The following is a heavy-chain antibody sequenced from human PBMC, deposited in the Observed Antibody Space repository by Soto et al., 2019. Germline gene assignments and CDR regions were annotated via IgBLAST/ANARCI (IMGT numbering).Heavy chain of an antibody. V-gene: IGHV3-21*01. Sequence: EVQLVESGGGLVKPGGSLRLSCAASGFTFSSYSMNWVRQAPGKGLEWVSSISSSSSYIYYADSVKGRFTSSRDNAKNSLYLQMNSLRAEDTAVYYCARGYSYGTDYFDYWGQGTLVMVSS. J-gene: IGHJ4*02. CDR3: ARGYSYGTDYFDY. D-gene: IGHD5-18*01. CDR2: ISSSSSYI. CDR1: GFTFSSYS.